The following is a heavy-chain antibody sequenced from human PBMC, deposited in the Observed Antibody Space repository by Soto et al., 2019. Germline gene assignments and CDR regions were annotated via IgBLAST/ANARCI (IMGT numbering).Heavy chain of an antibody. J-gene: IGHJ6*03. CDR2: ISWNSGSI. Sequence: EVQLVESGGGLVQPGRSLRLSCAASGFTFDDYAMHWVRQAPGKGLEWVSGISWNSGSIGYADSVKGRFPISRENAKNSLYLQMNSLRAEDTALYYCAKDLAAAGRYYYYMDVWGKGTTVTVSS. V-gene: IGHV3-9*01. D-gene: IGHD6-13*01. CDR1: GFTFDDYA. CDR3: AKDLAAAGRYYYYMDV.